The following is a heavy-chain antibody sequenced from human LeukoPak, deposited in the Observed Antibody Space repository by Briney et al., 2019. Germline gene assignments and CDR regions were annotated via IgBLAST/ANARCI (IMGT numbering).Heavy chain of an antibody. CDR3: AGGGQWLDPFDY. Sequence: SETLSLTCNVSGGSINSGSFYWSWIRQPAGKGLEWIGRIYSGGHTNYNPSLKSRVTVSADTSKNQFSLNLSSVTAADTAVYYCAGGGQWLDPFDYWGQGTLVTVSS. CDR1: GGSINSGSFY. CDR2: IYSGGHT. D-gene: IGHD6-19*01. V-gene: IGHV4-61*02. J-gene: IGHJ4*02.